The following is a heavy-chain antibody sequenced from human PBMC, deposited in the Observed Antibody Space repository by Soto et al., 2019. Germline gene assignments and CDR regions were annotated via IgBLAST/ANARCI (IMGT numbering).Heavy chain of an antibody. D-gene: IGHD6-13*01. V-gene: IGHV3-23*01. CDR1: EFTFSSYA. CDR3: ARDWEQLDY. J-gene: IGHJ4*02. CDR2: ISDSGGST. Sequence: TGRSLRLSRGASEFTFSSYAMRCVRQAPGKGLEWVSAISDSGGSTYYADSVKGRFTISRDNSKNTLYLQMNSLRAEDTAVYYCARDWEQLDYWGQGTLVTVSS.